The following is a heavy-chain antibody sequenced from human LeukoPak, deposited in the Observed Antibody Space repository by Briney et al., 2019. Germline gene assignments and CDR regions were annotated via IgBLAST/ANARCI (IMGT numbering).Heavy chain of an antibody. Sequence: ASVKVSCKTSGYTFTSYGITWVRQAPGQGLEWMGWISTYNGNTNYAQNLQGRVTMTTDTSTSTAYMELRSLRSDDTAVYYCARYVVVVPAAIRNDAFDIWGQGTMVTVSS. CDR1: GYTFTSYG. J-gene: IGHJ3*02. V-gene: IGHV1-18*01. D-gene: IGHD2-2*01. CDR2: ISTYNGNT. CDR3: ARYVVVVPAAIRNDAFDI.